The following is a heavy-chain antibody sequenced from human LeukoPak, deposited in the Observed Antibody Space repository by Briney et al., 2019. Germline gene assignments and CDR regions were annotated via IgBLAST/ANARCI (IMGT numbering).Heavy chain of an antibody. V-gene: IGHV3-9*03. Sequence: GGSLRLSCAASGFTFDDYAMHWVRQAPGKSLEWVSGISWNSGSIGYADSVKGRFTISRDNAKNSLYLQMNSLRAEDMALYYCAKDMGRMVATWYFDYWGQGTLVTVSS. CDR2: ISWNSGSI. J-gene: IGHJ4*02. D-gene: IGHD5-12*01. CDR3: AKDMGRMVATWYFDY. CDR1: GFTFDDYA.